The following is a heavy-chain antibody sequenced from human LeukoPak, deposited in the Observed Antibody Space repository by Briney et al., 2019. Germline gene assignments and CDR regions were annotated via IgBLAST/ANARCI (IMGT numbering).Heavy chain of an antibody. CDR2: ISSSSSYI. CDR3: AREYYFSHIDG. D-gene: IGHD3-10*01. J-gene: IGHJ6*03. Sequence: PGGSLRLSCAASGFTFRNYSMNWVRQAPGKGLEWVSSISSSSSYIYYADSVKGRFTIFRDNAENSLYLQMNSLRADDTAMYYCAREYYFSHIDGWGKGTTVTVSS. V-gene: IGHV3-21*01. CDR1: GFTFRNYS.